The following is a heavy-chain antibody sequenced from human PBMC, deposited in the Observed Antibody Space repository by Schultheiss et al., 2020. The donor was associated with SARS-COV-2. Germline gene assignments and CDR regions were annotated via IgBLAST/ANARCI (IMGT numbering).Heavy chain of an antibody. CDR1: GFNLEDHA. CDR3: AKILAAAGPTYYYYGMDV. V-gene: IGHV3-9*01. Sequence: GGSLRLSCAASGFNLEDHAMHWVRQAPGKGLEWVSGISWNSGTIDYAGSVKGRFTTSRDNAKSSLYLEMNSLRAEDTALYYCAKILAAAGPTYYYYGMDVWGQGTTVTVSS. CDR2: ISWNSGTI. J-gene: IGHJ6*02. D-gene: IGHD6-13*01.